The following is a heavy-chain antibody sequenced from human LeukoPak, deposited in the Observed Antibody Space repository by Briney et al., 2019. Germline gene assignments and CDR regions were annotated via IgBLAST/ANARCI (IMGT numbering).Heavy chain of an antibody. Sequence: SETLSRTCTVSGASIGSGGYYWSWIRQHPGKGLEWIGCIFYSGSTFYNPSLKSRVTISVDTSKNQFSLKLSSVTAADTAVYYCARALTTTGSDYWGQGTLVTVYS. J-gene: IGHJ4*02. CDR1: GASIGSGGYY. CDR2: IFYSGST. V-gene: IGHV4-31*03. CDR3: ARALTTTGSDY. D-gene: IGHD4-17*01.